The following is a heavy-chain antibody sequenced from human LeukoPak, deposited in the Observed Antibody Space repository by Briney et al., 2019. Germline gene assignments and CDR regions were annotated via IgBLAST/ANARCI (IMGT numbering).Heavy chain of an antibody. Sequence: SETLSLTCTVSGGSISCGDYYWSWIRQPPGKGLEWIGYIYYSGSTYYNPSLKSRVTISVDTSKNQFSLKLSSVTAADTAVYYCASRGWFGEYGTFDIWGQGTMVTVSS. D-gene: IGHD3-10*01. V-gene: IGHV4-30-4*02. CDR1: GGSISCGDYY. CDR2: IYYSGST. J-gene: IGHJ3*02. CDR3: ASRGWFGEYGTFDI.